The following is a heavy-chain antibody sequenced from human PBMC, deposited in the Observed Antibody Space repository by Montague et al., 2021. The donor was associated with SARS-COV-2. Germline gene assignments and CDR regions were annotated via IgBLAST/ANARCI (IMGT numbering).Heavy chain of an antibody. CDR2: IYYSGST. CDR3: ARGGGGWLTVVTPEFDY. D-gene: IGHD4-23*01. J-gene: IGHJ4*02. CDR1: GGSISSYY. V-gene: IGHV4-59*08. Sequence: SETLSLTCTVSGGSISSYYWSWIRQPPGKGLEWIGYIYYSGSTSYNPSLKSRVTISVDTPKNQFSLKLSSVTAADTAVYYCARGGGGWLTVVTPEFDYWGQGTLVTASS.